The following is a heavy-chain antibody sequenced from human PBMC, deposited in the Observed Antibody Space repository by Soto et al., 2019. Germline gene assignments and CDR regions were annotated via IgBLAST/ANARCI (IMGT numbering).Heavy chain of an antibody. CDR2: ISWNSGSI. CDR1: GFTFDDYA. V-gene: IGHV3-9*01. Sequence: EVQLVESGGGLVQPGRSLRLSCAASGFTFDDYAMHWVRQAPGKGLEWVSGISWNSGSIGYADAVKGRFTISRDNAKNSLYLQMNSLRAEDTALYYCAKAHARGYFDYWGQGTLVTVSS. CDR3: AKAHARGYFDY. J-gene: IGHJ4*02.